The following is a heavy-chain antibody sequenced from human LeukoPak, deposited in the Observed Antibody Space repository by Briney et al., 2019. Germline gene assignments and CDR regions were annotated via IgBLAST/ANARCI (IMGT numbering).Heavy chain of an antibody. CDR1: GFTFSRDS. J-gene: IGHJ4*02. Sequence: GGSLRLSCAASGFTFSRDSMNWVRQAPGKGLEWVSYINGGGSPIFYADSVRGRFTISRDNAKNSLHLQMNSLRAEDTAVYYCVRDNPRCCGVIPANVDDYWGQGTLVTVSS. D-gene: IGHD2-21*01. CDR2: INGGGSPI. V-gene: IGHV3-48*01. CDR3: VRDNPRCCGVIPANVDDY.